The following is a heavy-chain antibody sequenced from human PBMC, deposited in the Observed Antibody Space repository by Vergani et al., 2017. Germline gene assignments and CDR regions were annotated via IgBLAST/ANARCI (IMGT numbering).Heavy chain of an antibody. CDR3: AKLGGSTSFVGYFDL. Sequence: EVQLLESGGGLVQPGGSLRLSCAASGFTFSSYAMSWVRQAPGKGLEWVSAISGRGGSTYYADSVKGRFTISRDNSKNTLYLQMNSLRAEDTAVYYCAKLGGSTSFVGYFDLWGRGTLVTVSS. J-gene: IGHJ2*01. CDR2: ISGRGGST. V-gene: IGHV3-23*01. D-gene: IGHD2-2*01. CDR1: GFTFSSYA.